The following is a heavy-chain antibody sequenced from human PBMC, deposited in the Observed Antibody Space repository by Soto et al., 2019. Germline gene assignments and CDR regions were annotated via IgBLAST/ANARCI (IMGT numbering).Heavy chain of an antibody. CDR1: GFTFSNAW. CDR2: IKSKTDGGTT. CDR3: TTGPHPYYYDSSGWREGY. D-gene: IGHD3-22*01. J-gene: IGHJ4*02. V-gene: IGHV3-15*01. Sequence: EVQLVESGGGLVKPGGSLRLSCAASGFTFSNAWMSWVRQAPGKGLEWVGRIKSKTDGGTTDYAAPVKGRFTISRDDSKNTLYLQMNSLKTEDTALYYCTTGPHPYYYDSSGWREGYWGQGTLVTVSS.